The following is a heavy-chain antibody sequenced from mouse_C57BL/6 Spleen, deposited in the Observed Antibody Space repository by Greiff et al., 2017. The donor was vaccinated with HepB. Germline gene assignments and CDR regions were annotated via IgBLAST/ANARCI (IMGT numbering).Heavy chain of an antibody. CDR2: IWSGGST. CDR1: GFSLTSYG. Sequence: VKVVESGPGLVQPSQSLSITCTVSGFSLTSYGVHWVRQSPGKGLEWLGVIWSGGSTDYNAAFISRLSISKDNSKSQVFFKMNSLQADDTAIYYCARKGITTVVAFAYWGQGTLVTVSA. J-gene: IGHJ3*01. CDR3: ARKGITTVVAFAY. D-gene: IGHD1-1*01. V-gene: IGHV2-2*01.